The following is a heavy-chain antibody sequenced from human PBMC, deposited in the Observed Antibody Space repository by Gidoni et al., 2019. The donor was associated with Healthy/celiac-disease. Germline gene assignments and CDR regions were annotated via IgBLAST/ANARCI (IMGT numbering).Heavy chain of an antibody. D-gene: IGHD6-6*01. CDR1: GGSFIGYY. V-gene: IGHV4-34*01. CDR2: INHSGST. Sequence: QVQLQQWCSGLLKPSETLSLTCSVYGGSFIGYYLSCIRQPPGKGLEWIGEINHSGSTNYNPSLKSRVTISVDTSKKQFSLKLSSVTAADTAVYYCARGTGIAARRLDPWGQGTMVTVSS. CDR3: ARGTGIAARRLDP. J-gene: IGHJ5*02.